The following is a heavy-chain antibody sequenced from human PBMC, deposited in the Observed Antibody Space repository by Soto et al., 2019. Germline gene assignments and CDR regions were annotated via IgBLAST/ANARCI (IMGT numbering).Heavy chain of an antibody. V-gene: IGHV3-33*01. CDR3: ASRSDGFDY. CDR1: GLAFSTYG. J-gene: IGHJ4*02. Sequence: QVQLVESGGGVVQPGRSLRLSCAVSGLAFSTYGMHWVRQAPGKGLEWVAVIWSDGSNKNYADSVKGRFTISRDNSKKFLYLQMNNLRVEDTAVYYCASRSDGFDYWGQGTLFTVSS. CDR2: IWSDGSNK.